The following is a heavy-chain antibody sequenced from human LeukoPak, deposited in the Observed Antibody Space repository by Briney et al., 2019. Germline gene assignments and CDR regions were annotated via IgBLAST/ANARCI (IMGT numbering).Heavy chain of an antibody. CDR2: IIPIFGTA. V-gene: IGHV1-69*13. J-gene: IGHJ2*01. D-gene: IGHD4-17*01. CDR3: ASRTVTTVDNMYNWHFDP. CDR1: GGTFSSYA. Sequence: ASVKFSCKASGGTFSSYAISWVRQAPGQGLEWMGGIIPIFGTANYAQKFQGRVTITADVSTSTAYMALSSMRSEDTAVYYCASRTVTTVDNMYNWHFDPWGSGTRVTVSS.